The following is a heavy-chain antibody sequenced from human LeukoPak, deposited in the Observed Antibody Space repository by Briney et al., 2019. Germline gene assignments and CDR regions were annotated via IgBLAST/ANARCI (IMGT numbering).Heavy chain of an antibody. J-gene: IGHJ4*02. Sequence: GGSQRLSCAASGFTFSSYGMHWVRQAPGKGLEWVAVISYDGSNKYYADSVKGRFTISRDNSKNTLCLQMNSLRAEDTAVYYCAKDHYDSSGYYYWGQGTLVTVSS. CDR3: AKDHYDSSGYYY. CDR1: GFTFSSYG. CDR2: ISYDGSNK. D-gene: IGHD3-22*01. V-gene: IGHV3-30*18.